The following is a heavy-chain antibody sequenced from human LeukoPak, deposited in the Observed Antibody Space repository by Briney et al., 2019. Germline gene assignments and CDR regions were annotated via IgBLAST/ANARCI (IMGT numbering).Heavy chain of an antibody. CDR2: ISYDGSNK. V-gene: IGHV3-30-3*01. CDR3: ARDMYNYGSGSYYYYYYGMDV. D-gene: IGHD3-10*01. J-gene: IGHJ6*02. CDR1: GFTFSSYA. Sequence: PGGSLRLSCAASGFTFSSYAMHWVRQAPGKGLEWVAVISYDGSNKYYADSVKCRFTISRDNSKNTLYLQMNSLRAEDTAVYYCARDMYNYGSGSYYYYYYGMDVWGQGTTVTVSS.